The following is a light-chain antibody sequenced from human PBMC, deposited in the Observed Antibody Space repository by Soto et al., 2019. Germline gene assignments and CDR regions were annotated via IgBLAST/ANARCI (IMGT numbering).Light chain of an antibody. J-gene: IGLJ3*02. Sequence: QSVLTQPPSASGTPGQRVTISCSGSSSNIGSNTVNWYQQLPGTAPKLLIYSNNQRPSGVPDRLSGSKSGTSASLAISGLQSEDEADCYCAAWDDNLNGPVFGGGTKLTVL. CDR3: AAWDDNLNGPV. CDR1: SSNIGSNT. CDR2: SNN. V-gene: IGLV1-44*01.